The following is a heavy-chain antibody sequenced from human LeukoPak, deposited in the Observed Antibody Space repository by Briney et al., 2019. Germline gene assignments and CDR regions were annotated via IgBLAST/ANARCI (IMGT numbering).Heavy chain of an antibody. CDR2: FYPGDSDI. J-gene: IGHJ5*02. V-gene: IGHV5-51*01. CDR1: GYSFTTYW. D-gene: IGHD2-2*01. CDR3: ARTWWEDIVVVPAAPSNWFDP. Sequence: GESLKISCNGSGYSFTTYWIAWVRQMPGKGLEWMGIFYPGDSDIRYSPSFQGQVTISADKSISTAYLQWSSLKASDTAMYYCARTWWEDIVVVPAAPSNWFDPWGQGTLVTVSS.